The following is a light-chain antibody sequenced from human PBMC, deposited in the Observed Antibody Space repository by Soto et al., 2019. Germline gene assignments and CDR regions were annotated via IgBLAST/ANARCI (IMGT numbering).Light chain of an antibody. V-gene: IGKV3-20*01. CDR1: ESVTSTY. J-gene: IGKJ2*02. CDR2: GTS. CDR3: QQCDSSPLWT. Sequence: ENVLTQSPGTLSLSPGERATLSCRATESVTSTYISWYQKKPGQTHRLLIFGTSIRAAGIPDRFSGSGSGTDFTLTISRLEPEDFAVYYCQQCDSSPLWTFGQGTKLEIK.